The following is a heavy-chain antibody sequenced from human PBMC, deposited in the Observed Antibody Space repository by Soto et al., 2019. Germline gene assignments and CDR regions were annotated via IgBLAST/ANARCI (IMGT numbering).Heavy chain of an antibody. Sequence: QVQLVQSGAVVKKPGSSVKVSCKASGGTFSSYTISWVRQAPGQGLEWMGRIIPILGIANYAQKFQGRVTITADKSTSTAYMELSSLRSEDTAVYYCANAGYCSSTSCYGDAFDIWGQGTMVTVSS. J-gene: IGHJ3*02. D-gene: IGHD2-2*01. CDR3: ANAGYCSSTSCYGDAFDI. CDR1: GGTFSSYT. CDR2: IIPILGIA. V-gene: IGHV1-69*02.